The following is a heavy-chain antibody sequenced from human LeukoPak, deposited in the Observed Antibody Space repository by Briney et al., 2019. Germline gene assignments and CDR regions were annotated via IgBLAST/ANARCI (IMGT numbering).Heavy chain of an antibody. CDR2: INPNSGGT. V-gene: IGHV1-2*02. CDR3: ARDPVPPHSWYVWRDDWFDP. D-gene: IGHD6-13*01. CDR1: GYTFTGYY. J-gene: IGHJ5*02. Sequence: GASVKVSCKASGYTFTGYYMHWVRQAPGQGLEWMGWINPNSGGTNYAQKFQGRVTMTRDTSISTAYMELSRLRSDDTAVYYCARDPVPPHSWYVWRDDWFDPWGQGTLVTVSS.